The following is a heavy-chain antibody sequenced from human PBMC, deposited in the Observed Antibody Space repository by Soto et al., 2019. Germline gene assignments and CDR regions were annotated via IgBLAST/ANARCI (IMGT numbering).Heavy chain of an antibody. CDR1: GYSLTDNG. Sequence: QAYLEQSGAEVKKPGASVKVSCKASGYSLTDNGITWVRQASGQGLEYVGWICPDSGKTDYAQKFQGRVTMTRDTSINTVYMELSSLRSDDTAVYYCARVYGYYYYYMDVWGKGTTVTVSS. V-gene: IGHV1-8*01. D-gene: IGHD2-8*01. CDR2: ICPDSGKT. J-gene: IGHJ6*03. CDR3: ARVYGYYYYYMDV.